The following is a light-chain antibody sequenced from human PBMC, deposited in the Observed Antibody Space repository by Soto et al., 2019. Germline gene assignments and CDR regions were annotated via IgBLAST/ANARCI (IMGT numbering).Light chain of an antibody. CDR3: QQRSNCPIT. V-gene: IGKV3-11*01. Sequence: EIVLTQSPATLSLSPGERATLSCRASQNISRYLAWYQQKPGQAPRLLIYDTSNRATGIPARFSGCGSGTDFTLTISNLEPEDFAVYYCQQRSNCPITFGQGTRLEIK. J-gene: IGKJ5*01. CDR1: QNISRY. CDR2: DTS.